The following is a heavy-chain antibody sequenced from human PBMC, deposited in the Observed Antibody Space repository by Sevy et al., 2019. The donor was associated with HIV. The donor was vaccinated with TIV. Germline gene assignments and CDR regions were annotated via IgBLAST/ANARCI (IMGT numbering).Heavy chain of an antibody. CDR3: AKDSGIIPVIVVAPRY. V-gene: IGHV3-23*01. CDR1: GFKFNSHA. CDR2: ISGHGGST. D-gene: IGHD3-22*01. J-gene: IGHJ4*02. Sequence: GGSLRLSCVDSGFKFNSHAMSWVRQAPGKGLEWVSSISGHGGSTYYADSVKGRFTISRDNSKNTVDLEMNSLRAEDTAVYYCAKDSGIIPVIVVAPRYWGQGILVTVS.